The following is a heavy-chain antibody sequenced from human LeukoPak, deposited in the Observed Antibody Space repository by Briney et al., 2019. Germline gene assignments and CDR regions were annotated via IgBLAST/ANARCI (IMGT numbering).Heavy chain of an antibody. D-gene: IGHD3-3*01. V-gene: IGHV4-4*09. Sequence: SETLSLTCTVSGGSISSYYWSWIRQPPGKGLEWIGYIYTSGSTNYNPSLKSRVTISVDTSKNQFSLKLSSVTAADTAVYCCARQVYDFWSGYPVYFDYWGQGTLVTVSS. CDR1: GGSISSYY. CDR3: ARQVYDFWSGYPVYFDY. J-gene: IGHJ4*02. CDR2: IYTSGST.